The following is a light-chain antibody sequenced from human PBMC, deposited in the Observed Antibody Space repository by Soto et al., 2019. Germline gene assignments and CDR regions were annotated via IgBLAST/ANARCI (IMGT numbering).Light chain of an antibody. J-gene: IGKJ2*01. CDR1: QSVSSSY. V-gene: IGKV3-20*01. CDR2: GAS. CDR3: QQYCSSLYT. Sequence: EIVLTQSPGTLSLSPGERATLSCRASQSVSSSYLAWYQQKSGQAPRLLIYGASSRATGIPDRFSGSGSGTDFTVTISRLEPEDFAVYYCQQYCSSLYTFGQGTKVEIK.